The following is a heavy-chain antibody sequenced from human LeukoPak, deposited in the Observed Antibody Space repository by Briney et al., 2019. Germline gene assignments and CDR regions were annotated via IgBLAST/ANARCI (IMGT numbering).Heavy chain of an antibody. V-gene: IGHV3-30-3*01. D-gene: IGHD3-3*01. J-gene: IGHJ4*02. CDR3: ARDRHRYYDFWSGYYTGFLDY. CDR2: ISYDGSNK. Sequence: PGRSLRLSCAASGFTFSSYAMPWVRQAPGKGLEWVAVISYDGSNKYYADSVKGRFTISRDNSKNTLYLQMNSLRAEDTAVYYCARDRHRYYDFWSGYYTGFLDYWGQGTLVTVSS. CDR1: GFTFSSYA.